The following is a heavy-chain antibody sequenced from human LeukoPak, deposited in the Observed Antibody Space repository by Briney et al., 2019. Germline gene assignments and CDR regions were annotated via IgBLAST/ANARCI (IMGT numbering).Heavy chain of an antibody. CDR2: INHSGST. J-gene: IGHJ4*02. D-gene: IGHD6-19*01. CDR1: GGSFSGYY. CDR3: ARHGLGHVAVAGSPFDY. V-gene: IGHV4-34*01. Sequence: SETLSLTCAVYGGSFSGYYWSWIRQPPGKGLEWIGEINHSGSTNYNPSLKSRVTISVDTSKNQFSLKLSSVTAADTAVYYCARHGLGHVAVAGSPFDYWGQGTLVTVSS.